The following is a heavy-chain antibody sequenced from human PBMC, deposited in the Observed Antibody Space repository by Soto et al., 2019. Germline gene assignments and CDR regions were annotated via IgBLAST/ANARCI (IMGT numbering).Heavy chain of an antibody. CDR3: AAGKGAPYY. J-gene: IGHJ4*02. D-gene: IGHD1-26*01. Sequence: ASVKVSCKASGYTFTSYGISWVRQALGQGLEWMGWISAYNGNTNFAQKLQSRVTMTSDTSTSTAYMELRRVRSDDTAVYYCAAGKGAPYYWGQGTLVTVSS. V-gene: IGHV1-18*01. CDR2: ISAYNGNT. CDR1: GYTFTSYG.